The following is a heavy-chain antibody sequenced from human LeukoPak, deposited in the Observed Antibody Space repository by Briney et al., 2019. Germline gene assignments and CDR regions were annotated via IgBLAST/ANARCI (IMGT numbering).Heavy chain of an antibody. CDR1: GGSISISGYY. D-gene: IGHD1-1*01. J-gene: IGHJ4*02. CDR2: IFYTGTT. CDR3: ARDRGTWNDDGFDY. V-gene: IGHV4-39*07. Sequence: SETLSLTCTVSGGSISISGYYWAWIRQPPGKGPEWIGSIFYTGTTYYNPSLKSRVTISVDTSKNQFSLKLTSLTAADTAVYYCARDRGTWNDDGFDYWGQGTLVTVSS.